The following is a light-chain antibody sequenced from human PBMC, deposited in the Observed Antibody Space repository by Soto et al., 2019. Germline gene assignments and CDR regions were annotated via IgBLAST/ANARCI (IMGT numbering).Light chain of an antibody. CDR1: QSVSSSY. Sequence: IVFTQSPGTLSLSPGERATLSCSASQSVSSSYLAWYQQKPGQAPRLLIYGASSRATGIPDRFSGSGSGTDFTLTISRLEPEDVAVYYCQQYGSSPAWTFGQGTKVDNK. CDR2: GAS. V-gene: IGKV3-20*01. CDR3: QQYGSSPAWT. J-gene: IGKJ1*01.